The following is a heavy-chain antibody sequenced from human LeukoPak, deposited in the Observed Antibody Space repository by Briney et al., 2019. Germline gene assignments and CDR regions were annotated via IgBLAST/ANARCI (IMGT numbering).Heavy chain of an antibody. Sequence: SETLSLTCTVSGGSISSYYWSWIRQPPGKGLEWIGYIYYSGSTNYNPSLKSRVTISVDTTKNQFSLKLSSVTAADTAVYYCARHWGIAAAGTYYFDYWGQGTLVTVSS. V-gene: IGHV4-59*08. CDR2: IYYSGST. CDR3: ARHWGIAAAGTYYFDY. J-gene: IGHJ4*02. D-gene: IGHD6-13*01. CDR1: GGSISSYY.